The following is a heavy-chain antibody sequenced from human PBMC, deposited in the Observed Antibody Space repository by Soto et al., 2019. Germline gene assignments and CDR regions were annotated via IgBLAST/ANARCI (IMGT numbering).Heavy chain of an antibody. CDR3: ARAGGYCSGGSCYSRWFDP. V-gene: IGHV4-34*01. D-gene: IGHD2-15*01. CDR1: GGSFSGYY. J-gene: IGHJ5*02. Sequence: QVQLQQWGAGLLKPSETLSLTCAVYGGSFSGYYWSWIRQPPGKGLEWIGEINHSGSTNYNPSLKRRVTVSVDTSKNQFSLKLSSVTAADTAVYYCARAGGYCSGGSCYSRWFDPWGQGTLVTVSS. CDR2: INHSGST.